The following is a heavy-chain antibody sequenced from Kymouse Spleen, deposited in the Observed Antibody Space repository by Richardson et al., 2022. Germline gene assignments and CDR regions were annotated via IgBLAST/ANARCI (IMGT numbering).Heavy chain of an antibody. CDR1: GFTFDDYA. CDR2: ISWNSGSI. V-gene: IGHV3-9*01. CDR3: AKEGAARRDYYYYGMDV. Sequence: EVQLVESGGGLVQPGRSLRLSCAASGFTFDDYAMHWVRQAPGKGLEWVSGISWNSGSIGYADSVKGRFTISRDNAKNSLYLQMNSLRAEDTALYYCAKEGAARRDYYYYGMDVWGQGTTVTVSS. J-gene: IGHJ6*02. D-gene: IGHD6-6*01.